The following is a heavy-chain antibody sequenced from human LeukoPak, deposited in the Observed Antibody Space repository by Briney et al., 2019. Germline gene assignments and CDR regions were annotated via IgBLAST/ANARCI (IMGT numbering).Heavy chain of an antibody. J-gene: IGHJ4*02. CDR3: TTAAAAAAGSLDYFDY. CDR1: GLTFSNAW. V-gene: IGHV3-15*01. Sequence: GGSLRLSCAASGLTFSNAWMSWVRQAPGKGLEWVGRIKSKTDGGTTDYAAPVKGRFTISRDDSKNTLYLQMNSLKTEDTAVYYCTTAAAAAAGSLDYFDYWGQGTLVTVSS. CDR2: IKSKTDGGTT. D-gene: IGHD6-13*01.